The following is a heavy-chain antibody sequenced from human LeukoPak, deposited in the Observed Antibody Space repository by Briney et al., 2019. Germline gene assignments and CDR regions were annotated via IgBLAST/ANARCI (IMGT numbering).Heavy chain of an antibody. CDR1: GFTFSSYW. Sequence: GGSLRLSCAASGFTFSSYWMDWVRQAPGKGLEWVANIKVDGSEKYYTDSVKGRFTISRDNAKNSLYLQMNSLRAEDTAVYYCAKTAVRGEIGGFFDYWGQGTLVTVSS. D-gene: IGHD3-10*01. CDR2: IKVDGSEK. CDR3: AKTAVRGEIGGFFDY. J-gene: IGHJ4*02. V-gene: IGHV3-7*03.